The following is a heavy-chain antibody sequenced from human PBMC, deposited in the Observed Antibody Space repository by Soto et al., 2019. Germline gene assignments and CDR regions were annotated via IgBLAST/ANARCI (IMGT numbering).Heavy chain of an antibody. Sequence: PSETLSLTCTVSGVSISSSSYYWGWIRQPPGKGLEWIGSIYYSGSTYYNPSLKSRVTISVDTSKNQFSLKLSSVTAADTAVYYCARLRMTTPLDYWGQGTLVTVSS. CDR3: ARLRMTTPLDY. V-gene: IGHV4-39*01. CDR2: IYYSGST. D-gene: IGHD4-17*01. J-gene: IGHJ4*02. CDR1: GVSISSSSYY.